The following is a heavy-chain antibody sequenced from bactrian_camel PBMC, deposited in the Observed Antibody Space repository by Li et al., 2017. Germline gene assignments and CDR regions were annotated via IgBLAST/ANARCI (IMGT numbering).Heavy chain of an antibody. CDR2: ISAGGSVT. Sequence: HVQLVESGGGLVQPGGSLRLSCAASEFTFSSALMSWVRQAPGKGLEFVSSISAGGSVTNYAGSVKGRFTISRDNAKNTIYLEMNNLKPEDTAMYYCVAAQQSTWGCSGDYWVHYWGQGTQVTVS. J-gene: IGHJ4*01. CDR3: VAAQQSTWGCSGDYWVHY. CDR1: EFTFSSAL. V-gene: IGHV3-2*01. D-gene: IGHD1*01.